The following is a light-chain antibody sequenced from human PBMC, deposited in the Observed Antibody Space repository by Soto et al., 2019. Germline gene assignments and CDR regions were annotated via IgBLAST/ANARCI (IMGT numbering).Light chain of an antibody. CDR3: QQRVTYPLT. V-gene: IGKV1-9*01. CDR2: GAS. J-gene: IGKJ4*01. CDR1: QGINSD. Sequence: DIQLTQSPSFLSVSVGDRVSITCPASQGINSDLVWYQQKPGKAPEPLIYGASTLQNGVPSRFSGSGSGTEFTLTISSLQPEDFASYYCQQRVTYPLTFGGGTKVEIK.